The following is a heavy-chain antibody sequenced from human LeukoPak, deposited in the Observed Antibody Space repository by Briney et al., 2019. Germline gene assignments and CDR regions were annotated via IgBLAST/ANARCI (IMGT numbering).Heavy chain of an antibody. J-gene: IGHJ4*02. Sequence: GGSLRLSCAASGFTFSSYAMSWVRQAPGKGLEWVAVIWYDGSNKYYADSVKGRFTISRDNSKNTLYLQMNSLRAEDTAVYYCAKDVATTVTSLGYWGQGTLVTVSS. CDR3: AKDVATTVTSLGY. CDR2: IWYDGSNK. CDR1: GFTFSSYA. D-gene: IGHD4-17*01. V-gene: IGHV3-33*06.